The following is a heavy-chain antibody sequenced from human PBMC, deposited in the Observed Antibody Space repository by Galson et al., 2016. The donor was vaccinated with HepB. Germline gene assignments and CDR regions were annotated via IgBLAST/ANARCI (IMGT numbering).Heavy chain of an antibody. CDR2: VCYTGTT. CDR1: GDSVSSYC. J-gene: IGHJ4*02. V-gene: IGHV4-59*08. Sequence: SETLSLTCTVSGDSVSSYCWGWIRQPPGKGLEWIGYVCYTGTTKYSSSLKGRVTVSIDTSKNQFSLNLRSVTAADTAVYYCARSAPTHDFYFDYWGRGTLVTASS. CDR3: ARSAPTHDFYFDY. D-gene: IGHD1-1*01.